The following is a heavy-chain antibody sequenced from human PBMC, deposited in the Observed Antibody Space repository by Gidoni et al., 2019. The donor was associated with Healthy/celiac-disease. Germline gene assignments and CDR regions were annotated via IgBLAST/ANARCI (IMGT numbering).Heavy chain of an antibody. J-gene: IGHJ6*02. CDR2: IRSKANSYAT. D-gene: IGHD6-19*01. CDR1: GVTFSGSA. Sequence: LSCAASGVTFSGSAMHWVRQASGKGLEWVGRIRSKANSYATAYAASVKGRFTISRDDSKNTAYLQMNSLKTEDTAVYYCTSLYSSGWYYYYGMDVWGQGTTVTVSS. V-gene: IGHV3-73*01. CDR3: TSLYSSGWYYYYGMDV.